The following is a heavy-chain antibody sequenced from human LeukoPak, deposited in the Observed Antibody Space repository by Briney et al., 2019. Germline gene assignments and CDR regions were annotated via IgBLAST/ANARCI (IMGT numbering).Heavy chain of an antibody. V-gene: IGHV3-23*01. J-gene: IGHJ4*02. CDR1: GFTFRSYA. CDR2: ISGSGDR. CDR3: ARAAAQYYFDY. D-gene: IGHD6-13*01. Sequence: GGSLRLSCAASGFTFRSYAMSWVRQAPGKGLEWVSVISGSGDRKYADSVKGRFNISRDNSKNTLYLQMNSLRAEDTAVYYCARAAAQYYFDYWGQGTLVTVSS.